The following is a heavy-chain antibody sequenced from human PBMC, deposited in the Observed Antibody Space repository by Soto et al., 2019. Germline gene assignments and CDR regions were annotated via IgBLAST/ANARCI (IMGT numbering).Heavy chain of an antibody. CDR2: IYSSGST. CDR1: GASISSGDYY. V-gene: IGHV4-30-4*01. CDR3: ARLPRYYDILTPKHPFDY. D-gene: IGHD3-9*01. Sequence: SETLSLTYTVSGASISSGDYYWTCIRQPPGKGLEWIGYIYSSGSTNYNPSLRSRVTMSKDTSKNQFSLKLSSVTAADTAVYYCARLPRYYDILTPKHPFDYWGQGTLVTVSS. J-gene: IGHJ4*02.